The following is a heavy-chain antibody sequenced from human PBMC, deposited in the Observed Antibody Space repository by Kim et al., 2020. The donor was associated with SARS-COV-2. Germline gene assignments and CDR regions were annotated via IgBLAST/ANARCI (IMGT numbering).Heavy chain of an antibody. J-gene: IGHJ4*02. Sequence: DSVKGRFTISRDNSKNTLYLQMNSLRAEDTAVYYCAKDQGKWELLNFDYWGQGTLVTVSS. CDR3: AKDQGKWELLNFDY. D-gene: IGHD1-26*01. V-gene: IGHV3-23*01.